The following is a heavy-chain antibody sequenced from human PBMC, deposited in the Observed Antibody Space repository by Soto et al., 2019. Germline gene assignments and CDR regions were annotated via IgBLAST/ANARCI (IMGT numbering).Heavy chain of an antibody. J-gene: IGHJ4*02. CDR1: GFSFSNYV. CDR3: AKEGGSGWRFDY. V-gene: IGHV3-23*01. CDR2: ISSSGGGA. D-gene: IGHD6-19*01. Sequence: EVQLLESGGGLVQPGGSLRLSCAASGFSFSNYVMTWVRQAPGKGLEWVAIISSSGGGAFYADSVKGRFTMSRDNSKDTVYLEMNSLRAEDTAVYYCAKEGGSGWRFDYWGQGTLVTVSS.